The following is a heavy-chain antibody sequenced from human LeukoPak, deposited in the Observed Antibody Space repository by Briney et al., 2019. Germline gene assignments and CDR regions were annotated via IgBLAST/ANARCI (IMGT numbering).Heavy chain of an antibody. Sequence: PSETLSLTCIVSGGSINYYYWMWIRQPPGKGLEWIGYIYYSGGTHYNPSLKSRVTISVDTSKNQFSLKLTSVTAADTAVYYCARAPQPTSYGDYGKRYFDLWGRGTLVTVSS. J-gene: IGHJ2*01. CDR3: ARAPQPTSYGDYGKRYFDL. D-gene: IGHD4-17*01. CDR1: GGSINYYY. V-gene: IGHV4-59*01. CDR2: IYYSGGT.